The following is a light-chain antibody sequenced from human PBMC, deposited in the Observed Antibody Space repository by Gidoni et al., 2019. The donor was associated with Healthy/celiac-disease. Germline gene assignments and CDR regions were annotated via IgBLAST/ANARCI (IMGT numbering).Light chain of an antibody. CDR3: QQYENLPPSVT. CDR2: DES. CDR1: QDISNY. J-gene: IGKJ4*01. Sequence: DIQMTQSPPSLSASVGDRVTITCQASQDISNYLNWYQQKPGKAPKLLIYDESNLETGVPSRFSGSGSGTDFSFTISSLQPEDIATYYCQQYENLPPSVTFGGGTKVEIK. V-gene: IGKV1-33*01.